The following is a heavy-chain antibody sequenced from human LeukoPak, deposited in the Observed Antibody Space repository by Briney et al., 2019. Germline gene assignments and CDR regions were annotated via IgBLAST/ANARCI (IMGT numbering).Heavy chain of an antibody. J-gene: IGHJ6*02. CDR2: IYYSGST. D-gene: IGHD7-27*01. Sequence: PSETLSLTCTVSGGSISSSSYYWGWIRQPPGKGLEWIGSIYYSGSTYYNPSLKSRVTIPVDTSKNQFSLKLSSVTAADTAVYYCARERPTVGNYGMDVWGQGTTVTVSS. V-gene: IGHV4-39*01. CDR1: GGSISSSSYY. CDR3: ARERPTVGNYGMDV.